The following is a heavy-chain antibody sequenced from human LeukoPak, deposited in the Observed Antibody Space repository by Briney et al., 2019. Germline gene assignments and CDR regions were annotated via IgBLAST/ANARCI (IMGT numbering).Heavy chain of an antibody. CDR1: GYTFTSYA. J-gene: IGHJ3*02. Sequence: ASVKVSCKASGYTFTSYAISWVRQAPGQGLERMGWISGYNGNTNYAQKLQGRVTMTTDTSTSTAYMELRSLRSDDTAVYYCARESSAYVFDIWGQGTTVTVSS. CDR2: ISGYNGNT. CDR3: ARESSAYVFDI. V-gene: IGHV1-18*01. D-gene: IGHD6-19*01.